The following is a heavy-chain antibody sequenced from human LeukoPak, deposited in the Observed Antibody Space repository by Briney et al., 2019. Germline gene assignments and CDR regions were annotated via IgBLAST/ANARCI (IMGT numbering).Heavy chain of an antibody. J-gene: IGHJ5*02. V-gene: IGHV4-39*01. CDR1: GGSIRSSYYY. CDR3: ANIVVVTAIP. CDR2: SGSP. D-gene: IGHD2-21*02. Sequence: SETLSLTCTVSGGSIRSSYYYWGWLRQPPGKGLEWIGSSGSPYYNPSLKSRVTISVDTSKNQFSLKLNSVTAADTAVYYCANIVVVTAIPWGQGTLVTVSS.